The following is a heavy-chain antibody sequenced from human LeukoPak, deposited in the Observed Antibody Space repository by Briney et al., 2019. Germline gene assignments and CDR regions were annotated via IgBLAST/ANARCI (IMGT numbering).Heavy chain of an antibody. D-gene: IGHD6-6*01. V-gene: IGHV4-61*08. CDR2: IYYSGST. Sequence: SETLSLTCTVSGGSISSGDYYWSWIRQPPGKGLEWIGYIYYSGSTNYNPSLKSRVTISVDTSKNQFSLKLSSVTAADTAVYYCARAGASSSRAWFDPWGQGTLVTVSS. CDR3: ARAGASSSRAWFDP. CDR1: GGSISSGDYY. J-gene: IGHJ5*02.